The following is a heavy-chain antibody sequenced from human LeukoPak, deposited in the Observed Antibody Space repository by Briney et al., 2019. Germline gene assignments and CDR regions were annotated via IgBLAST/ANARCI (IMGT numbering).Heavy chain of an antibody. CDR1: GGTFSSYA. V-gene: IGHV1-69*05. Sequence: SVNVSCKASGGTFSSYAISWVRQAPGQGLEWMGGIIPIFGTANYAQKFQGRVTITTDESTSTAYMELSSLRSEDTAVYYCAREGPIAAADTGQHWGQGTLVTVSS. J-gene: IGHJ1*01. D-gene: IGHD6-13*01. CDR3: AREGPIAAADTGQH. CDR2: IIPIFGTA.